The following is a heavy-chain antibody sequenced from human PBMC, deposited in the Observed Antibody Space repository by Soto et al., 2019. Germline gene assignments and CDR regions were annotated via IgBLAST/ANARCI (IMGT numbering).Heavy chain of an antibody. CDR3: XRSYSSDY. V-gene: IGHV3-11*01. CDR1: GFTFSDYY. CDR2: ISISGTTI. Sequence: QVQLVESGGGLVKPGGSLRLSCATSGFTFSDYYMSWIRQAPGKGLEWVSHISISGTTIYYADSVKGRFTISRDNAKXXXXXXXXXXXXXDTAVXXXXRSYSSDYWGQGTLVTVSS. D-gene: IGHD6-13*01. J-gene: IGHJ4*02.